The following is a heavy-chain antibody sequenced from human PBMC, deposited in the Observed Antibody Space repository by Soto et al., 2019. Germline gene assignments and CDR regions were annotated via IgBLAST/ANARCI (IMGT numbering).Heavy chain of an antibody. D-gene: IGHD4-17*01. Sequence: SETLSLTCTVSGGSISSYYWSWIRQPPGKGLEWIGYIYYSGSTDYNPSLKSRVTISVDTSKNQFSLKLSSVTAADTAVYYCARGKLTTAGGGFDPWGQGTLVTVSS. V-gene: IGHV4-59*01. CDR3: ARGKLTTAGGGFDP. CDR1: GGSISSYY. J-gene: IGHJ5*02. CDR2: IYYSGST.